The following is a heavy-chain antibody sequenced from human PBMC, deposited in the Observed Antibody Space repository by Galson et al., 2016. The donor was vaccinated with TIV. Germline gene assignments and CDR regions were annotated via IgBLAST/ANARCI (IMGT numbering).Heavy chain of an antibody. CDR3: ARIVYGSSALDV. CDR1: GYTFTGNY. Sequence: SVKVSCKASGYTFTGNYMHWVRQAPEQGLEGMGWINPKRGDTSNAQKFQAWVNLTRDRSISTVYMELSRLRSEDTAVYYCARIVYGSSALDVWGQGTTVTVSS. D-gene: IGHD4-17*01. CDR2: INPKRGDT. V-gene: IGHV1-2*04. J-gene: IGHJ6*02.